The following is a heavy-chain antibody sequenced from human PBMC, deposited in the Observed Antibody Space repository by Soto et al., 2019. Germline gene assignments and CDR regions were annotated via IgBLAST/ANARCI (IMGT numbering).Heavy chain of an antibody. CDR1: GYTFTTYW. Sequence: GESLKISFQGSGYTFTTYWITWVRQMPGRGLEWMGRIDPSDSYTNYSPSFQGHVTISADKSTNTAYLECRSLKASDSAIYYCACPRQDYGDRAYAYGGQGTLVTVSS. D-gene: IGHD2-2*01. J-gene: IGHJ4*02. V-gene: IGHV5-10-1*01. CDR2: IDPSDSYT. CDR3: ACPRQDYGDRAYAY.